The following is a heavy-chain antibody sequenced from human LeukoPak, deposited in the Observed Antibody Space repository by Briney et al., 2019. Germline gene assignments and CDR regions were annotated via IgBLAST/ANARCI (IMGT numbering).Heavy chain of an antibody. J-gene: IGHJ6*02. CDR2: INTNTGNP. D-gene: IGHD6-13*01. Sequence: GASVKVSCKASGGTFSSYAISWVRQAPGQGLEWMGWINTNTGNPTYAQGFTGRFVFSLDTSVSTAYLQISSLKAEDTAVYYCAREDSSSWTDPYYYYYGMDVWGQGTTVTVSS. V-gene: IGHV7-4-1*02. CDR3: AREDSSSWTDPYYYYYGMDV. CDR1: GGTFSSYA.